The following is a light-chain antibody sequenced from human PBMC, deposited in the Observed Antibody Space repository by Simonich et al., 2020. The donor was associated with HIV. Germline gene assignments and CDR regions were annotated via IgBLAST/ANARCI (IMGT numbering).Light chain of an antibody. CDR1: ESVTTNY. J-gene: IGKJ4*01. CDR3: QQFYSAPLT. CDR2: DAY. Sequence: EIVLTQSPGTLSLSPGERATLSCRASESVTTNYLAWYQQQPGLAPRLVIYDAYIRATGIPDRFSGSGSGTDFTLTISSLQAEDVAVYYCQQFYSAPLTFGGGTKVEIK. V-gene: IGKV3D-20*01.